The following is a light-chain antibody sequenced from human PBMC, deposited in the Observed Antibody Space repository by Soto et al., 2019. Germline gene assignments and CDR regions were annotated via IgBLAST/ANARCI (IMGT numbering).Light chain of an antibody. CDR1: SSNIGGNS. CDR3: DSYTSSRAYV. CDR2: DDD. V-gene: IGLV1-51*01. J-gene: IGLJ1*01. Sequence: QSVLTQPPSVSAAPGQRVTISCSGSSSNIGGNSVSWYQQLPGTAPKLLIYDDDKRPSGIPDRFSGSKSGTSATLGITGFQTGDEADYYCDSYTSSRAYVFGIGTKVTVL.